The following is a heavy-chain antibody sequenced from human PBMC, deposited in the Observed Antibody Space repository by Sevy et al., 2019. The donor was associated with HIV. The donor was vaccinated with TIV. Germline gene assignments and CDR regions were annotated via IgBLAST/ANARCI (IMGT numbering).Heavy chain of an antibody. CDR1: GGSINSDH. CDR3: ARRNGFDF. Sequence: ETLSLTCTVSGGSINSDHWNWIRQPPGKGLEWIGYVYYTGGTNYNPSLKNRVTILVDRTKNQFSLKLTTVTAADTAVDYCARRNGFDFWGQGTMVTVSS. CDR2: VYYTGGT. J-gene: IGHJ3*01. V-gene: IGHV4-59*08. D-gene: IGHD2-8*01.